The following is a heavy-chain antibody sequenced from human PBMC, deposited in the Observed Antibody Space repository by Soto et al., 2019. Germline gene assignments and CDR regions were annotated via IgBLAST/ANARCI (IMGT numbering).Heavy chain of an antibody. J-gene: IGHJ6*02. CDR3: ARGHYDSSPHYGMDV. Sequence: SETLSLTCAVYGGSFSGYYWSWIRQPPGKGLEWIGEINHSGSTNYNPSLKSRVTISVDTSKNQFSLKLSSVTAADTAVYYCARGHYDSSPHYGMDVWGQGTTVTVSS. V-gene: IGHV4-34*01. CDR2: INHSGST. D-gene: IGHD3-22*01. CDR1: GGSFSGYY.